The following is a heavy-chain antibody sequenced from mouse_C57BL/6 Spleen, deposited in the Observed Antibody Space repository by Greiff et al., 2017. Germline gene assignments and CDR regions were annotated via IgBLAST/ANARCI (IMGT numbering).Heavy chain of an antibody. CDR2: INPSNGGT. Sequence: QVQLQQPGTELVKPGASVKLSCKASGYTFTSYWMHWVKQRPGKGLEWIGNINPSNGGTNYNEKFKSKATLTVDKSSSTAYMQRSILTSEDSAVYYCAPGNYVAWFAYWGQGTLVTVSA. V-gene: IGHV1-53*01. J-gene: IGHJ3*01. CDR3: APGNYVAWFAY. CDR1: GYTFTSYW. D-gene: IGHD2-1*01.